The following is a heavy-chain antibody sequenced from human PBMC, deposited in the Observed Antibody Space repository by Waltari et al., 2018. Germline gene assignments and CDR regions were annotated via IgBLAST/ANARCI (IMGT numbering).Heavy chain of an antibody. Sequence: QVQLQESGPGLVKPSETLSLTCPVSGGSISSYYWSWIRQPPGQGLEWIGYLYYSGSTNYNPSLKSRVTISVDTSKNQFSLKLSSVTAADTAVYYCARGAGVAGPTLHDYWGQGTLVTVSS. CDR1: GGSISSYY. V-gene: IGHV4-59*01. J-gene: IGHJ4*02. CDR3: ARGAGVAGPTLHDY. D-gene: IGHD6-19*01. CDR2: LYYSGST.